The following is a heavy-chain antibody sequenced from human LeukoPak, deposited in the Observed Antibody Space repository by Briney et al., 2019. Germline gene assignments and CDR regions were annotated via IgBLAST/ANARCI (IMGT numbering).Heavy chain of an antibody. J-gene: IGHJ4*02. CDR1: GFTFSSYE. CDR3: AKGGGYFGSGSYYNH. CDR2: ISSSGDTI. D-gene: IGHD3-10*01. V-gene: IGHV3-48*03. Sequence: PGGSLRLSCAASGFTFSSYEMDWVRQAPGKGLEWVSYISSSGDTIYYADSVKGRFTISRDNAKNSLYLQMNSLRAEDTAVYYCAKGGGYFGSGSYYNHRGQGTLVTVSS.